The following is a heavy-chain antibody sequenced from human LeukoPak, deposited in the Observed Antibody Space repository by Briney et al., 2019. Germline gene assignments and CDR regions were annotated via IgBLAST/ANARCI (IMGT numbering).Heavy chain of an antibody. Sequence: SVKVSCKASGGTFSSYAISWVRQAPGQGLEWMGRIIPIFGTANYAQKFQGRVTITTDESTSTAYMELRSLRSEDTAVYYCAREAYYDSSGYFDYWGQGTLVTVSS. CDR1: GGTFSSYA. CDR2: IIPIFGTA. D-gene: IGHD3-22*01. V-gene: IGHV1-69*05. J-gene: IGHJ4*02. CDR3: AREAYYDSSGYFDY.